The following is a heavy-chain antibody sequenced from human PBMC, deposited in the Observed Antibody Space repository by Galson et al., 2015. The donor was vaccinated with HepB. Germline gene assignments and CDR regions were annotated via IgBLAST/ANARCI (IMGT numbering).Heavy chain of an antibody. CDR1: GGSISSGGYY. J-gene: IGHJ4*02. Sequence: LSLTCTVSGGSISSGGYYWSWIRQHPGKGLEWIGYIYYSGSTYYNPSLKSRVTISVDTSKNQFSLKLSSVTAADTAVYYCAVDREETEEYSSSMWGQGTLVTVSS. CDR3: AVDREETEEYSSSM. D-gene: IGHD6-6*01. V-gene: IGHV4-31*03. CDR2: IYYSGST.